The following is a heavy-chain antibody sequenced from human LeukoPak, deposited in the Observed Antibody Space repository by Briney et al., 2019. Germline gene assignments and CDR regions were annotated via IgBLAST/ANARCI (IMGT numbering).Heavy chain of an antibody. D-gene: IGHD6-19*01. V-gene: IGHV3-53*01. CDR2: IYSGGTT. CDR1: GFTFRSYS. J-gene: IGHJ4*02. CDR3: ARAVAGYYFDY. Sequence: GGSLRLSCAASGFTFRSYSMNWVRQAPGKGLEWVSIIYSGGTTYYADSVKGRFTISRDSSKNTLSLQMNSLRAEDTAMYYCARAVAGYYFDYWGQGTLVTVSS.